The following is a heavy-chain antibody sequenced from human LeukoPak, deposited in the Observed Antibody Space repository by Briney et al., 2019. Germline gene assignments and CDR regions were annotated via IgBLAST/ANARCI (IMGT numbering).Heavy chain of an antibody. Sequence: GASVKVSCKGSGGTFTSYTISWVRQAPGQGLEWRGGIIPIFGTANYAQKFQGRVTITADESTSTAYMELSSLRSEDTAVYYCARARGIVGVRFDYWGQGTLVTVSS. CDR3: ARARGIVGVRFDY. V-gene: IGHV1-69*13. CDR1: GGTFTSYT. J-gene: IGHJ4*02. CDR2: IIPIFGTA. D-gene: IGHD1-26*01.